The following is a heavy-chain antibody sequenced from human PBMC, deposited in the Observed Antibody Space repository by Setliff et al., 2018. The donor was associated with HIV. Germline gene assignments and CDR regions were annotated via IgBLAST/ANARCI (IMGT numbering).Heavy chain of an antibody. V-gene: IGHV3-23*01. CDR3: AKGAVPAAIGGYYFDS. CDR1: GFTFSRYP. CDR2: LSEGGYDT. J-gene: IGHJ4*02. D-gene: IGHD2-2*01. Sequence: HPVGSLRLSCAASGFTFSRYPMSWVRQAPGKGLEWVSSLSEGGYDTYYADSVKGRFTISRDNSKNTLYLQMNSLRAEDTAVYFCAKGAVPAAIGGYYFDSWGQGTLVTVSS.